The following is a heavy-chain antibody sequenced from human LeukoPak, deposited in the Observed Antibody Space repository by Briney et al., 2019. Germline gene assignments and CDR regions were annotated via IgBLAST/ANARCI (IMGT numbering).Heavy chain of an antibody. D-gene: IGHD6-13*01. Sequence: GGSLRLSCAASGFTVSSNYMSWVRQAPGKGLEWVSSISSSSSYIYYADSVKGRFTISRDNAKNSLYLQMNSLRAEDTAVYYCARGGAAAGTHYYYMDVWGKGTTVTVSS. CDR2: ISSSSSYI. V-gene: IGHV3-21*01. CDR1: GFTVSSNY. J-gene: IGHJ6*03. CDR3: ARGGAAAGTHYYYMDV.